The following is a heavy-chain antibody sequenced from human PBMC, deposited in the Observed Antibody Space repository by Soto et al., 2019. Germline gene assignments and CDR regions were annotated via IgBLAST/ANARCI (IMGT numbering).Heavy chain of an antibody. Sequence: QVQLVQSGAEVKKPGSSVKVSCKASGGTFSSYAISWVRQAPGQGLEWMGGIIPIFGTANYAQKFQGRVTINADESTSTAYMGLGSLGSEDTAVYYCARDGRWIQLWSSQSYYYGMDVWGQGTTVTVSS. J-gene: IGHJ6*02. CDR3: ARDGRWIQLWSSQSYYYGMDV. D-gene: IGHD5-18*01. CDR2: IIPIFGTA. CDR1: GGTFSSYA. V-gene: IGHV1-69*12.